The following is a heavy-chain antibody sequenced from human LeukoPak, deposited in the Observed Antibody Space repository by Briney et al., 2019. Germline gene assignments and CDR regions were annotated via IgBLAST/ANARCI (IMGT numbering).Heavy chain of an antibody. D-gene: IGHD3-3*01. V-gene: IGHV3-48*01. CDR2: ISSSSSTI. J-gene: IGHJ4*02. Sequence: GGSLRLSCAASGFTFSSYSMNWVRQAPGKGLEWVSYISSSSSTIYYADSVKGRFTISRDNAKNSLYLQMNSLRAEDTAVYYCARDLRFFEWPPFDYWGQGTLVTVSS. CDR1: GFTFSSYS. CDR3: ARDLRFFEWPPFDY.